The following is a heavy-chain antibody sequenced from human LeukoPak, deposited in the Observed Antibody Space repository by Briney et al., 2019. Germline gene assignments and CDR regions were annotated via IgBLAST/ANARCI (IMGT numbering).Heavy chain of an antibody. V-gene: IGHV1-8*01. CDR1: GYTFTNYD. Sequence: ASVKVSCKASGYTFTNYDINWVRQATGQGLEWMGWMNPNSGNAGYAQRFQGRVTMTRNNSISTAYMELTSLRSEDTAVYYCGRPLQRGSWTQRALDYWGQGTLVTVSS. CDR3: GRPLQRGSWTQRALDY. J-gene: IGHJ4*02. D-gene: IGHD3-10*01. CDR2: MNPNSGNA.